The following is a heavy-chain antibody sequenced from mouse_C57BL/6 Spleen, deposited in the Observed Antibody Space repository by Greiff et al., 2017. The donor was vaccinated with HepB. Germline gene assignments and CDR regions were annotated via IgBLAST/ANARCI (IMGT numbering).Heavy chain of an antibody. V-gene: IGHV1-5*01. CDR2: IYPGNSDT. Sequence: EVQLQQSGTVLARPGASVKMSCKTSGYTFTSYWMHWVKQRPGQGLEWIGAIYPGNSDTSYNQKFKGKAKLTAVTSASTAYMELSSLTNEDSAVYYCTRVTTVVARAMDYWGQGTSVTVSS. CDR3: TRVTTVVARAMDY. D-gene: IGHD1-1*01. J-gene: IGHJ4*01. CDR1: GYTFTSYW.